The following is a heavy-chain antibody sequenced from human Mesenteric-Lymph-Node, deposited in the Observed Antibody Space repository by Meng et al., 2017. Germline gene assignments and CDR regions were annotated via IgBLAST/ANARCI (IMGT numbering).Heavy chain of an antibody. J-gene: IGHJ4*02. Sequence: QVQLVQAGCEWKKPGASGTGSCKASGYTFTSYAMKWVRQAPGQELEWMGWINTNTGNPTYAQGFTGRFVFSLDTSVSTAYLQISSLKTEDTAVYYCARREAGLGELLKYWGQGTLVTVSS. CDR3: ARREAGLGELLKY. CDR1: GYTFTSYA. D-gene: IGHD3-10*01. CDR2: INTNTGNP. V-gene: IGHV7-4-1*02.